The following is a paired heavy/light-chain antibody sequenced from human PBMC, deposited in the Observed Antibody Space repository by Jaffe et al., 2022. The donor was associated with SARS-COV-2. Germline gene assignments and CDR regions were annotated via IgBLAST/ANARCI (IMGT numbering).Heavy chain of an antibody. CDR1: GFTFSNAW. D-gene: IGHD1-26*01. V-gene: IGHV3-15*01. J-gene: IGHJ4*02. Sequence: EVQLVEYGGGLVKPGGSLRLSCVASGFTFSNAWMTWVRQASGKGLEWVGRIKRKYEGERTDFPASVKGRFSISRDDSKNTVYLEMNSLKIEDTGVYYCSAGAGKTDSDFWGQGTLVTVSS. CDR3: SAGAGKTDSDF. CDR2: IKRKYEGERT.
Light chain of an antibody. J-gene: IGKJ4*01. CDR1: QTVLERSNNKEY. CDR3: QQYSGSIS. Sequence: DIVMTQSPDSLAVSLGERATINCKSSQTVLERSNNKEYLAWFQHKAGQPPKLLIYWASTRESGVPDRFSGSGSGTDFTLTISSLQAEDVAVYYCQQYSGSISFGGGTKVEIK. CDR2: WAS. V-gene: IGKV4-1*01.